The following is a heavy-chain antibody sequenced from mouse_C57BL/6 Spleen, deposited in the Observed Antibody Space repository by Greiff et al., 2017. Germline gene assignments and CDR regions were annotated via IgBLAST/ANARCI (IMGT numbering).Heavy chain of an antibody. CDR3: ARHPSTTVVARYFDY. D-gene: IGHD1-1*01. V-gene: IGHV5-6*01. J-gene: IGHJ2*01. Sequence: EVKLVESGGDLVKPGGSLKLSCAASGFTFSSYGMSWVRQTPDKRLEWVATISSGGSYTYYPDSVKGRFTISRDNAKNTLYLQMSSLKSEDTAMNYCARHPSTTVVARYFDYWGQGTTLTVSS. CDR1: GFTFSSYG. CDR2: ISSGGSYT.